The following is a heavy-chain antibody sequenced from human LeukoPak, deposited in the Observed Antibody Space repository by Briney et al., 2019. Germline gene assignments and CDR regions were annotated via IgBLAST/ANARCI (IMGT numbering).Heavy chain of an antibody. V-gene: IGHV3-53*01. CDR3: GRLKGDGYIIDY. CDR2: IYSGGNT. D-gene: IGHD3-22*01. Sequence: PGGSLRLSCAASGFTVSSTYMSWVRQAPGKGLEWVSVIYSGGNTYYADSVKGRFTISRDNSKNTLYLQMNSLRGEDTAMYYCGRLKGDGYIIDYWGQGTLVTVSS. CDR1: GFTVSSTY. J-gene: IGHJ4*02.